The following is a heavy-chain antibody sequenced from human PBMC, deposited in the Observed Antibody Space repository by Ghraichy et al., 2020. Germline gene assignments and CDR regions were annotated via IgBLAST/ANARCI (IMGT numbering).Heavy chain of an antibody. CDR3: ARARRGSGGEFWFDP. CDR1: GFTFSSYA. J-gene: IGHJ5*02. V-gene: IGHV3-30-3*01. Sequence: GGSLRLSCAASGFTFSSYAMHWVRQAPGKGLDWVAFISFDGSKKYYADSVKGRFTISRDSSRNTLYLQMDSLRPEDTAVYYCARARRGSGGEFWFDPWGQGTLVTVSS. CDR2: ISFDGSKK. D-gene: IGHD6-25*01.